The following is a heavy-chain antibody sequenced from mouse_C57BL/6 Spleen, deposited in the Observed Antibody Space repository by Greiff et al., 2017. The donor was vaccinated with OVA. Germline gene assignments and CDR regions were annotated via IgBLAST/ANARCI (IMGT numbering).Heavy chain of an antibody. CDR3: ARHIDDYDEKAWFAY. Sequence: EVKLVESGGGLVKPGGSLKLSCAASGFTFSSYTMSWVRQTPEKRLEWVATISGGGGNTYYPDSVKGRFTISRDNAKNTLYLQMSSLRSEDTALYYCARHIDDYDEKAWFAYWGQGTLVTVSA. V-gene: IGHV5-9*01. CDR1: GFTFSSYT. D-gene: IGHD2-4*01. CDR2: ISGGGGNT. J-gene: IGHJ3*01.